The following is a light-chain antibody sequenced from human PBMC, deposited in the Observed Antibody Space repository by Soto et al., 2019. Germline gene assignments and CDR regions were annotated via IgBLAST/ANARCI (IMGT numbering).Light chain of an antibody. Sequence: EVVLTQSPATLSVSPGERATLSCRASQTVSRSLAWYQQKPGQAPRLLIYGASTRAAGVPGRFSGSGSGTDFTLTISSLQCEDFAVYYCQQYIDWPPYTFGQGTKLQIK. CDR2: GAS. V-gene: IGKV3-15*01. CDR1: QTVSRS. J-gene: IGKJ2*01. CDR3: QQYIDWPPYT.